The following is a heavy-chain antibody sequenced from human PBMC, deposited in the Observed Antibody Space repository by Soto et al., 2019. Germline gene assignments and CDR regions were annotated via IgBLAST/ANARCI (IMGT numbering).Heavy chain of an antibody. CDR2: IYPDDSDT. Sequence: LGESLKISCQASGYSFSNFWIAWVRQMPGEGLEWLGIIYPDDSDTRYSPSFLGQVTISADKSIKTTYLQWSSLKASDTAIYFCASSVLVTSTMNYFDLWGQGTLVTVS. J-gene: IGHJ4*02. CDR3: ASSVLVTSTMNYFDL. V-gene: IGHV5-51*01. D-gene: IGHD2-8*02. CDR1: GYSFSNFW.